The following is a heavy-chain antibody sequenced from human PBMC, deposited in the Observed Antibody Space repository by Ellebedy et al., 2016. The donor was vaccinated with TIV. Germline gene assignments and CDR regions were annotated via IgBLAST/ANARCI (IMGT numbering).Heavy chain of an antibody. CDR1: GFTFSSYG. J-gene: IGHJ3*02. CDR2: ISYDGSNK. CDR3: ARDRGGRGRRDAFDI. V-gene: IGHV3-30*03. Sequence: GESLKISXAASGFTFSSYGMHWVRQAPGKGLEWVAVISYDGSNKYYADSVKGRFTISRDNSKNTLYLQMNSLRAEDTAVYYCARDRGGRGRRDAFDIWGQGTMVTVSS. D-gene: IGHD1-26*01.